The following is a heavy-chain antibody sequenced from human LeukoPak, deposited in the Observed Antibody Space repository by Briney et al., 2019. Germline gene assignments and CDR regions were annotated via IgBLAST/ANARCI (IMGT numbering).Heavy chain of an antibody. V-gene: IGHV3-11*06. CDR3: ARDRHTNGQFDY. D-gene: IGHD2-8*01. CDR2: TSSSSSYT. Sequence: GGSLRLSCAASGFTFSDYYMSWIRQAPGKGLEWVSYTSSSSSYTNYADSVKGRFTISRENAQNSLYLQMNSLRVEATAIYFCARDRHTNGQFDYWGQGTLVTVSS. CDR1: GFTFSDYY. J-gene: IGHJ4*02.